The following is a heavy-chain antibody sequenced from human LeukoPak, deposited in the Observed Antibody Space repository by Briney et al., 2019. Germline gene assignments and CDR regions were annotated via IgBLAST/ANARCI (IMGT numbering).Heavy chain of an antibody. CDR3: AKGLTWIQLWVDAFYI. J-gene: IGHJ3*02. Sequence: GGSLRLSCAASGFTFSSYAMSWVRQAPGKGLERVSAIGGSGGSTYYADSVKGRFTIARDNSKNTLYLEMNSLRAEDTAVYYCAKGLTWIQLWVDAFYIWGQGTMVTVSS. D-gene: IGHD5-18*01. CDR1: GFTFSSYA. V-gene: IGHV3-23*01. CDR2: IGGSGGST.